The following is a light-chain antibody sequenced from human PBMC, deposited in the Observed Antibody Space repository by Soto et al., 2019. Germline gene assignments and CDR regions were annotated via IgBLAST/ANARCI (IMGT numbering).Light chain of an antibody. J-gene: IGLJ2*01. CDR3: AAWDDSLSGVV. CDR1: SSNIGSNY. Sequence: QSVLTQPPSASGTPGQRVTISCSGSSSNIGSNYVYWYQHLPGTAPKLLIYRDNQRPSGVPDRFSGSKPGTSASLAISGLRCEDEADYYCAAWDDSLSGVVFGGGTQLTVL. CDR2: RDN. V-gene: IGLV1-47*01.